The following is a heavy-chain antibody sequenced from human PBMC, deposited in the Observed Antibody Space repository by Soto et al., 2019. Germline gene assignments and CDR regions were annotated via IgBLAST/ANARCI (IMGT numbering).Heavy chain of an antibody. CDR1: GFTFSSYA. D-gene: IGHD5-12*01. CDR2: ISYDGSNK. J-gene: IGHJ4*02. Sequence: PGGSLRLSCAPSGFTFSSYAMHWVRQAPGKGLEWGAVISYDGSNKYYADSVKGRFTISRDNSKNTLYLQMNSLRAEDTAVYYCASALGEYRGYESQLWFREPFDSWGQGTLVTVSS. V-gene: IGHV3-30-3*01. CDR3: ASALGEYRGYESQLWFREPFDS.